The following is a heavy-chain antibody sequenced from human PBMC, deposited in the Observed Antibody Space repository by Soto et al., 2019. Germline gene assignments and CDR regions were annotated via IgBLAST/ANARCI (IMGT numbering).Heavy chain of an antibody. Sequence: ASVKVSCKASGYTFTSYDINWVRQATGQGLEWMGWMNPNSGNTGYAQKFQGRVTMTRNTSISTAYMELSSLRSEGTAVYYCARGLAKNDAFDIWGQGTMVTVSS. CDR3: ARGLAKNDAFDI. V-gene: IGHV1-8*01. CDR2: MNPNSGNT. J-gene: IGHJ3*02. CDR1: GYTFTSYD.